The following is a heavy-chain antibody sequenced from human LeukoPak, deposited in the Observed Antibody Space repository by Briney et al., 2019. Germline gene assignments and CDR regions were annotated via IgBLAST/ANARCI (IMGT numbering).Heavy chain of an antibody. J-gene: IGHJ5*02. CDR1: GFTFDDYA. CDR2: IYWNGGST. D-gene: IGHD3-10*01. CDR3: TRVTFSMVRAFDP. V-gene: IGHV3-20*04. Sequence: PGGSLRLSCAAPGFTFDDYAMTWVRQAPGKGLEWVSGIYWNGGSTGYADSVKGRFTISRDNAKTSLYLQINSLRAEDTTLYYCTRVTFSMVRAFDPWGQGTLVTVSS.